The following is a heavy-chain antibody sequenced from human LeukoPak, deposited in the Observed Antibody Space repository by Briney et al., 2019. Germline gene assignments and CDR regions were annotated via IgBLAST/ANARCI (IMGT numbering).Heavy chain of an antibody. CDR2: IYHIGST. CDR3: ARDLAAAGTIDP. J-gene: IGHJ5*02. Sequence: PSETLSLTCTVSGCSISSYYWSWIRQPPGKGLEWIGYIYHIGSTNYNPSLKSRVTISEDTSKNQFSLRLSSVTAADTAVYYCARDLAAAGTIDPWGQGTLVTVSS. CDR1: GCSISSYY. D-gene: IGHD6-13*01. V-gene: IGHV4-59*01.